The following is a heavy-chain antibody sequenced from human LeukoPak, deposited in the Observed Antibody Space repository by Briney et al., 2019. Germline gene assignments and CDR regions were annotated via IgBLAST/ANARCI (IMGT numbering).Heavy chain of an antibody. D-gene: IGHD6-13*01. CDR2: IDNIGST. Sequence: SETLSLTCTVSGDSMSDYFWTWIRQPPGQGLEWIGNIDNIGSTYYNPSLQSRVTISVDKSKDQLSLKLNSVTATDTAIYYCARPPGIAAAWFDPWGQGTLVTVSS. V-gene: IGHV4-39*01. J-gene: IGHJ5*02. CDR3: ARPPGIAAAWFDP. CDR1: GDSMSDYF.